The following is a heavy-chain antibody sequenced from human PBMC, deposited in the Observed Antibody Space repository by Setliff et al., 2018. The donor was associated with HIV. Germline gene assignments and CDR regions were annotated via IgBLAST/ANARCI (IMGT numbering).Heavy chain of an antibody. V-gene: IGHV4-34*01. CDR3: NIYYYYWYGMDV. Sequence: SETLSLTCAVYGGSFSGDYWSWIRQPPGKGLEWIGEINHSGSTNYNPSLKSRVTISVDTSKNQFSLKLSSVTAADTAVYYCNIYYYYWYGMDVWGQGTTVTVSS. CDR1: GGSFSGDY. CDR2: INHSGST. J-gene: IGHJ6*01.